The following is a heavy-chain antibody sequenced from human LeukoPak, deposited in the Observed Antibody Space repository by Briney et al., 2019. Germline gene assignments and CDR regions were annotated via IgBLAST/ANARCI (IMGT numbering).Heavy chain of an antibody. CDR2: ITGDGGGA. CDR1: GFTFSSFA. D-gene: IGHD2-15*01. CDR3: AKEETGGGPGPFDN. Sequence: GGSLRLSCAASGFTFSSFAMGWVRQAPGEGLECVSAITGDGGGAFYADSVRGRFTISRDNSKNTLYLEMNSLRAGDTAVYFCAKEETGGGPGPFDNWGQGTLVTVSS. V-gene: IGHV3-23*01. J-gene: IGHJ4*02.